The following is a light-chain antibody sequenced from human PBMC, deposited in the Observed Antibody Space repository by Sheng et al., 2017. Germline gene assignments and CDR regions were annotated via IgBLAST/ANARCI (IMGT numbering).Light chain of an antibody. CDR3: QQYGSSLPWT. V-gene: IGKV3-20*01. J-gene: IGKJ1*01. Sequence: EIVLTQSPATLSLFPGERATLSCRASQNVFTYLAWYHQRPGQAPRLLLYDTSIRATGIPDRVSGSGSGTDFTLTISRLEPEDFAVYYCQQYGSSLPWTFGQGTKVEIK. CDR1: QNVFTY. CDR2: DTS.